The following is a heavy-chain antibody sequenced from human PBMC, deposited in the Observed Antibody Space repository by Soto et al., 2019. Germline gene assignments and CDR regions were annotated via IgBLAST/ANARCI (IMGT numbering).Heavy chain of an antibody. J-gene: IGHJ4*02. Sequence: QVQLQESGPGLVKPSETLSLTCTVSGGSISSYYWSWIRQPPGKGLEWIGYIYYSGSTNYNPSLKSRVTISVDTSKNQFSLKLSSVTAADTAVYYCAGKGYQPLPFDYWGQGTLVTVSS. V-gene: IGHV4-59*01. CDR2: IYYSGST. D-gene: IGHD2-2*01. CDR3: AGKGYQPLPFDY. CDR1: GGSISSYY.